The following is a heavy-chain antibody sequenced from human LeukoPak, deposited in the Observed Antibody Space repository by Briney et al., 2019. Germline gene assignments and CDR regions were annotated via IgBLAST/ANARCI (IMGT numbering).Heavy chain of an antibody. CDR3: ARAHSSLRLYHFDY. Sequence: ASVKVSCKASGYTFTDQWIHWVRQAPGQGLEWLGWINPNSGGTNYAQKFEGRIAMTTDTSINTGYMEMTRLTSDDTAVYYCARAHSSLRLYHFDYWGQGTLLTVSS. V-gene: IGHV1-2*02. CDR1: GYTFTDQW. J-gene: IGHJ4*02. CDR2: INPNSGGT. D-gene: IGHD6-13*01.